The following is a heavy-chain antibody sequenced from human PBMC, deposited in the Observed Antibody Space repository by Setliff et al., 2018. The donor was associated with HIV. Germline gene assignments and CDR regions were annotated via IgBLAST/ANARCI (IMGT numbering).Heavy chain of an antibody. V-gene: IGHV4-38-2*01. CDR3: ASRIYYYDESRVLREEGFVP. D-gene: IGHD3-22*01. J-gene: IGHJ5*02. CDR1: GYSISSGYY. Sequence: SETLSLTCAVSGYSISSGYYWGWIRQPPGKGLEWIGSIYHSGSTFYNPSLKSRVTISVDTSKNQFSLNLTSVTAADTAMYYCASRIYYYDESRVLREEGFVPWGQGTLVTSPQ. CDR2: IYHSGST.